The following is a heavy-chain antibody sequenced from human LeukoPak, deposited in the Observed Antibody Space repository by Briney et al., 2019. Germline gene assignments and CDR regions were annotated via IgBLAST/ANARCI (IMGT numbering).Heavy chain of an antibody. V-gene: IGHV4-34*01. D-gene: IGHD2-15*01. CDR2: INHSGST. CDR3: ARAGGYCSGGSCYPGSNWFDP. CDR1: GGSFSGYY. Sequence: KPSETLSLTCAVYGGSFSGYYWSWIRQPPGKGLEWIGEINHSGSTNYNPSLKSRVTISVDTSKNQFSLKLSSVTAADTAVYYCARAGGYCSGGSCYPGSNWFDPWGQGTLVTVSS. J-gene: IGHJ5*02.